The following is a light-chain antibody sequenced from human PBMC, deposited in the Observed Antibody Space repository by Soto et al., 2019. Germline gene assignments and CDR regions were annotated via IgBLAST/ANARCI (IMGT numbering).Light chain of an antibody. Sequence: DIQLTXXPSYLSASVGDRVSITXXXSRRISTXLNWYQQKPGKALKLLIHGASTLQSGVPSRFSGTGSGTDFTLTISILQPEDFATYFCHQSYSLPQTFGQGTKLEIK. J-gene: IGKJ2*01. CDR3: HQSYSLPQT. V-gene: IGKV1-39*01. CDR1: RRISTX. CDR2: GAS.